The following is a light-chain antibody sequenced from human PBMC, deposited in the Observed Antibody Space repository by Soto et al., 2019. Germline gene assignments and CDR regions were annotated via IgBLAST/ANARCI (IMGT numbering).Light chain of an antibody. J-gene: IGKJ2*01. CDR3: QQYNSSPYT. V-gene: IGKV1-5*01. CDR2: DAS. CDR1: QSISSW. Sequence: DIQMTQSPSTLSACVGDRVTITCRASQSISSWLAWYQQKPGKAPKLLIYDASSLESGVPSRFSGSGSGTEFTLTISSLQPDDFGTYYCQQYNSSPYTFGQGTKLEIK.